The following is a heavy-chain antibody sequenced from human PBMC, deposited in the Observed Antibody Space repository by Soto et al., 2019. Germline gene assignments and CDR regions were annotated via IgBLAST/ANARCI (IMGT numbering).Heavy chain of an antibody. V-gene: IGHV4-4*02. CDR1: SGSISSSNW. J-gene: IGHJ6*03. CDR2: IYHSGGT. CDR3: ASLTYYDILTGPSSYYYYMDV. Sequence: PSETLSLTCAVSSGSISSSNWWSWVRQPPGKGLEWIGEIYHSGGTNYNPSLKSRVTISVDKSKNQFSLKLSSVTAADTAVYYCASLTYYDILTGPSSYYYYMDVWGKGTTVTVSS. D-gene: IGHD3-9*01.